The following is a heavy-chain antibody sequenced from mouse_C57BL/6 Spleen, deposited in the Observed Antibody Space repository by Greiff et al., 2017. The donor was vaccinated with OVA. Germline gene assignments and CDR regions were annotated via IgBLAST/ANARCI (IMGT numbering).Heavy chain of an antibody. D-gene: IGHD2-1*01. CDR2: IWSGGST. J-gene: IGHJ3*01. V-gene: IGHV2-2*01. CDR1: GFSLTSYG. CDR3: ARSSIYYGNSAWFAY. Sequence: VQVVESGPGLVQPSQSLSITCTVSGFSLTSYGVHWVRQSPGKGLEWLGVIWSGGSTDYNAAFISRLSISKDNSKSQVFFKMNSLQADDTAIYYCARSSIYYGNSAWFAYWGQGTLVTVSA.